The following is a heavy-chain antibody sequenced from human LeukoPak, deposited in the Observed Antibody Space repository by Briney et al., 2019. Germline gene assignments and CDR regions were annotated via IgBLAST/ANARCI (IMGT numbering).Heavy chain of an antibody. D-gene: IGHD6-13*01. V-gene: IGHV3-48*04. CDR3: ASTSGGIIVAAGTKEDY. CDR1: GFTFSSQS. J-gene: IGHJ4*02. CDR2: ISSGSSTI. Sequence: PGGSLRLSCAGSGFTFSSQSMNWVRQVPGKGLEWISYISSGSSTIYYADSVKGRFTISRDNAKNSLHLQMNSLRAEDTAVYYCASTSGGIIVAAGTKEDYWGQGTLVTVSS.